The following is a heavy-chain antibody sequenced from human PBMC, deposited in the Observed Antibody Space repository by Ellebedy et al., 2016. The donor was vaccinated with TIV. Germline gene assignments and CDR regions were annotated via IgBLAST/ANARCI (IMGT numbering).Heavy chain of an antibody. CDR1: GGTFSSYA. D-gene: IGHD2-2*01. CDR2: IIPILGIA. J-gene: IGHJ5*02. CDR3: AANTCSSTSCYSIWFDP. Sequence: AASVKVSCKASGGTFSSYAISWVRQAPGQGLEWMGRIIPILGIANYAQKFQGRVTITADKSTSTAYMELSSLKSEYTAVYYCAANTCSSTSCYSIWFDPWGQGTLVTVSS. V-gene: IGHV1-69*04.